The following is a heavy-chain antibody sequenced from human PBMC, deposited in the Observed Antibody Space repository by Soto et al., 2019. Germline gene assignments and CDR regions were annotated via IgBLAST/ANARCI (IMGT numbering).Heavy chain of an antibody. Sequence: GGSLRLSCAASGFTFSSYSMNWVRQAPGKRLEWVSSISSSSSYIYYADSVKGRFTISRDNAKNSLYLQMNSLRAEDTAVYYCARAGDFWSGYYYYYYGMDVWGQGTTVTVSS. J-gene: IGHJ6*02. D-gene: IGHD3-3*01. CDR1: GFTFSSYS. CDR3: ARAGDFWSGYYYYYYGMDV. CDR2: ISSSSSYI. V-gene: IGHV3-21*01.